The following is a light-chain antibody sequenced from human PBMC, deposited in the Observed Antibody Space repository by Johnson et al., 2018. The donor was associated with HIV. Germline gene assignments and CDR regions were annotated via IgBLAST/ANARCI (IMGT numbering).Light chain of an antibody. CDR1: SSNIGNNY. CDR3: GTWDSSLSAGFYV. J-gene: IGLJ1*01. Sequence: QSILTQPPSVSEAPGQKVTISCSGSSSNIGNNYVSWYQQLPGTAPKLLIYDNNKRPSGIPDRFSGSKSGTSATLGITGLQTGDEADYYCGTWDSSLSAGFYVFGTGTKVTVL. V-gene: IGLV1-51*01. CDR2: DNN.